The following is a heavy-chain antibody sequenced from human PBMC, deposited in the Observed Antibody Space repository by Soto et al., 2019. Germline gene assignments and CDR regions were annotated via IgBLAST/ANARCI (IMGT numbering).Heavy chain of an antibody. Sequence: EVQVLESGGGLVQPGGSLRLSCAASGFPFSNYAMSWVRQAPGKGLQWVSSISGSVDSTYYADSVQGRFIISRDYSKNTMFLQMNCLRAEDTAVYYCARAPSRIPYGMDVWGQGTTVTVSS. CDR3: ARAPSRIPYGMDV. CDR2: ISGSVDST. CDR1: GFPFSNYA. J-gene: IGHJ6*02. V-gene: IGHV3-23*01. D-gene: IGHD6-13*01.